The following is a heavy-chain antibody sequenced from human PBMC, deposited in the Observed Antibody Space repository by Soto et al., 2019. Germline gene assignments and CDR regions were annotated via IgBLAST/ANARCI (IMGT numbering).Heavy chain of an antibody. Sequence: PGESLKISCKGSGYSFTNYWIGWVRQMPGKDLEWIGIIYPEDSETRYSPSFQGQVTISADKSISTAYLQWSSLKASDTAMYYCARRITMVRGRGGWFDPWGQGTLVTVSS. V-gene: IGHV5-51*01. J-gene: IGHJ5*02. D-gene: IGHD3-10*01. CDR1: GYSFTNYW. CDR3: ARRITMVRGRGGWFDP. CDR2: IYPEDSET.